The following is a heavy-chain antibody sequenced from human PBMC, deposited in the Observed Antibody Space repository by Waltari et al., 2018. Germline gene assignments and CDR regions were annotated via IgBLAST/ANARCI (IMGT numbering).Heavy chain of an antibody. CDR3: AKEGSAAGGRAFDY. CDR2: ISWNSGSI. CDR1: GFTFDDYA. D-gene: IGHD6-25*01. J-gene: IGHJ4*02. V-gene: IGHV3-9*01. Sequence: EVQLVESGGGLVQPGRSLRLSCAASGFTFDDYAMHWVRQAPGKGLEWVSGISWNSGSIGYADSVKGRVTISRDNAKNSLYLQMNSLRAEDTALYYCAKEGSAAGGRAFDYWGQGTLVTVSS.